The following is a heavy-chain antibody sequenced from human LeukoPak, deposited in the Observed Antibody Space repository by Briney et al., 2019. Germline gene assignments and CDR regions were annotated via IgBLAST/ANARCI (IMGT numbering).Heavy chain of an antibody. CDR3: ARCQIAAAGTGAFDV. CDR1: GFTFGNSW. D-gene: IGHD6-13*01. Sequence: PGGSLRLSCAASGFTFGNSWVHWVRQAPGKGLVWVSLNADGTTTTYADSVKGRFTISRDSTTNTLFLQMNSLRAEDTAVYYCARCQIAAAGTGAFDVWGQGTMVSVSS. J-gene: IGHJ3*01. CDR2: NADGTTT. V-gene: IGHV3-74*01.